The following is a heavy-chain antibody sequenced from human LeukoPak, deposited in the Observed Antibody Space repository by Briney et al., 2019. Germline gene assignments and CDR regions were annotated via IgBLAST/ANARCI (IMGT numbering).Heavy chain of an antibody. J-gene: IGHJ4*02. CDR1: GGSISDNNYY. V-gene: IGHV4-39*01. CDR2: IYYSGSP. CDR3: ATWRTAKTGFDY. D-gene: IGHD1-1*01. Sequence: SETLSLTCTVSGGSISDNNYYWAWIRQPPGKGLECIGSIYYSGSPYYNPSLKSRVTISVDTSKNQFSLRLSSVTAADTAVYYCATWRTAKTGFDYWGQGTLVTVSS.